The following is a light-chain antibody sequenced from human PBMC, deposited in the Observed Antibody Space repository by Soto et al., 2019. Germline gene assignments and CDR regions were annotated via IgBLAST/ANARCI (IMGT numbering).Light chain of an antibody. Sequence: QSALTQPPSASGSPGQSVTISCTGTSSDVGGYNYVSWYQQHPGKAPKLMISEVSKRPSGVPDRFSGSKSGNTASLTVSGLQAEEEADYYCSSFDGNNNLVFGGGTKLTVL. CDR2: EVS. CDR3: SSFDGNNNLV. CDR1: SSDVGGYNY. J-gene: IGLJ2*01. V-gene: IGLV2-8*01.